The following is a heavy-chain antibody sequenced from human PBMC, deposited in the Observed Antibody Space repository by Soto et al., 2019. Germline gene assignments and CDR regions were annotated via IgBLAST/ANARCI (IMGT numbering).Heavy chain of an antibody. J-gene: IGHJ4*02. CDR1: GFTFSSYA. CDR3: AKVYDFWSGYTHFDY. Sequence: VGSLRLSCAASGFTFSSYAMSWVRQAPGKGLEWVSAISGSGGSTYYADSVKGRFTISRDNSKNTLYLQMNSLRAEDTAVYYCAKVYDFWSGYTHFDYWGQGTLVTVSS. D-gene: IGHD3-3*01. V-gene: IGHV3-23*01. CDR2: ISGSGGST.